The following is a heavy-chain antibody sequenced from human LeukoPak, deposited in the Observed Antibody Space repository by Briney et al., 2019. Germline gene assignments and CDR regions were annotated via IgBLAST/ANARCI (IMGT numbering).Heavy chain of an antibody. Sequence: GGSLRLSCAASGFTFSTYSMNWVRQAPGKGLEWVAVISYDGSNKYYADSVKGRFTISRDNSKNTLYLQMNSLRAEDTAVYYCAKVEYYYGSGSYLDYWGQGTLVTVSS. CDR2: ISYDGSNK. D-gene: IGHD3-10*01. CDR1: GFTFSTYS. J-gene: IGHJ4*02. CDR3: AKVEYYYGSGSYLDY. V-gene: IGHV3-30*18.